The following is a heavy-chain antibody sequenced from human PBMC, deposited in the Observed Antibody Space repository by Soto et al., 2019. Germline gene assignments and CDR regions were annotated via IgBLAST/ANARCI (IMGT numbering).Heavy chain of an antibody. CDR3: ASRGSGWPRFDY. V-gene: IGHV1-69*12. J-gene: IGHJ4*02. CDR2: IIPIFGTA. CDR1: GGTFSSYA. Sequence: QVQLVQSGAEVKKPGSSVKVSCKASGGTFSSYAISWVRQAPGQGLAWMGGIIPIFGTANYAQKFQGRVTITADESTSTAYMELSSMRSEDTAVYYCASRGSGWPRFDYWGQGTLVTVSS. D-gene: IGHD6-19*01.